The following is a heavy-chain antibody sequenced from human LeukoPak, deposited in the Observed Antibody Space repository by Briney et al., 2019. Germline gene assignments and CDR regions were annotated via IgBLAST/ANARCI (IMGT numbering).Heavy chain of an antibody. Sequence: PGGSLRLSCAASGFTFSTYDMSWVRQAPGKGLEWVSVIYSGGSTYYADSVKGRFTISRDNSKNTLYLQMNSLRAEDTAVYYCASLKQYYDSSGSIDAFDIWGQGTMVTVSS. J-gene: IGHJ3*02. D-gene: IGHD3-22*01. CDR3: ASLKQYYDSSGSIDAFDI. V-gene: IGHV3-66*01. CDR1: GFTFSTYD. CDR2: IYSGGST.